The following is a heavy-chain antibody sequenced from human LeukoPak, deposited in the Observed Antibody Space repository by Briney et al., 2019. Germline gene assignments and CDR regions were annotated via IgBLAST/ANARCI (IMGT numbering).Heavy chain of an antibody. V-gene: IGHV1-58*01. CDR3: AADHLHYDSSGSKEN. CDR2: IVVGSGNT. J-gene: IGHJ4*02. Sequence: SVKVSCKASGFTFTSSAVQWVRQARGQRLEWIGWIVVGSGNTNYAQKFQERVTITRDMSTSTAYMEPSSLRSEDTAVYYCAADHLHYDSSGSKENWGQGTLVTVPS. D-gene: IGHD3-22*01. CDR1: GFTFTSSA.